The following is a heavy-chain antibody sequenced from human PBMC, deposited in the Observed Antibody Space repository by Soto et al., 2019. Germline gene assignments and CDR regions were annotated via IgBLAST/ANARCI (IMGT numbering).Heavy chain of an antibody. CDR1: GFTFSSYS. J-gene: IGHJ3*02. V-gene: IGHV3-21*01. Sequence: EVQLVESGGGLVKPGGSLRLSCAASGFTFSSYSMNWVRQAPGKGLEWVSSISSSSSYIYYADSVKGRFTISRDNAKNSLYLQMHSLRAEDTAVYYCARDDDYGDYADAFDIWGQGTMVTVSS. CDR3: ARDDDYGDYADAFDI. D-gene: IGHD4-17*01. CDR2: ISSSSSYI.